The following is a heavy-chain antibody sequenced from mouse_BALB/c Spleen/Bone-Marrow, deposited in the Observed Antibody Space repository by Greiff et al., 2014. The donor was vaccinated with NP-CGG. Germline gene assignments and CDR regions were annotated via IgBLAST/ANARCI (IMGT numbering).Heavy chain of an antibody. CDR3: ARELGRGFAY. V-gene: IGHV1-54*01. CDR2: INPGSGGI. J-gene: IGHJ3*01. D-gene: IGHD4-1*01. CDR1: GYAFTNYL. Sequence: VQLQQSGAELVRPGTSVTVSCKASGYAFTNYLIEWVKQRPGQGLEWIGVINPGSGGINYNEKFRVKATLIADKSSSIVYMQLSSLTSDDSAVYFCARELGRGFAYWGQGTLVTVSA.